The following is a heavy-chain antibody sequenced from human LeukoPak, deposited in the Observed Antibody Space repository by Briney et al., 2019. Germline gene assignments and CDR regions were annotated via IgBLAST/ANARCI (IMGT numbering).Heavy chain of an antibody. J-gene: IGHJ4*02. CDR1: GFTFSSYW. CDR2: ISSSSSYI. CDR3: ARDNHYYDSSGYYGDYFDY. Sequence: GGSLRLSCAASGFTFSSYWMSWVRQAPGKGLEWVSSISSSSSYIYYADSVKGRFTISRDNAKNSLYLQMNSLRAEDTAVYYCARDNHYYDSSGYYGDYFDYWGQGTLVTVSS. V-gene: IGHV3-21*01. D-gene: IGHD3-22*01.